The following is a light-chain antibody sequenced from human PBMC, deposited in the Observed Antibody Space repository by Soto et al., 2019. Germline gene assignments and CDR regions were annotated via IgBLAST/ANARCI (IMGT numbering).Light chain of an antibody. CDR1: NIGRKN. CDR3: GAWDSSLSVVL. V-gene: IGLV3-21*02. J-gene: IGLJ2*01. Sequence: SYELTQSPSLSVDPGQTASFTCGGDNIGRKNVHWYQHRPGQAPILVVYDDSDRPSGIPERFSGSNSGSAATLTISRVEAGDEADYYCGAWDSSLSVVLFGGGTKLTVL. CDR2: DDS.